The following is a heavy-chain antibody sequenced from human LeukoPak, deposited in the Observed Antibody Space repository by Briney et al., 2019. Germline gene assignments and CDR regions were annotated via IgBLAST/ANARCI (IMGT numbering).Heavy chain of an antibody. CDR2: ISWNRGSI. D-gene: IGHD4-17*01. J-gene: IGHJ4*02. CDR3: AKDTDYGDRLDY. Sequence: GRSLRLSCAASGFTFDDYAMHWVRQAPGKGLEWVSGISWNRGSIGYADSVKGRFTISRDNAKNSLYLQMNSLRAEDTALYYCAKDTDYGDRLDYWAREPWSPSPQ. V-gene: IGHV3-9*01. CDR1: GFTFDDYA.